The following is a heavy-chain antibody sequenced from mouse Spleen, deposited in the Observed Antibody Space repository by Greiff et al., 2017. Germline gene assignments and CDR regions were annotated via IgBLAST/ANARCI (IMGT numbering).Heavy chain of an antibody. J-gene: IGHJ4*01. CDR1: GYAFTNYL. D-gene: IGHD2-4*01. CDR3: AKNDYDGLAMDY. V-gene: IGHV1-54*01. Sequence: VQLQQSGAELVRPGTSVKVSCKASGYAFTNYLIEWVKQRPGQGLEWIGVINPGSGGTNYNEKFKGKATLTADKSSSTAYMQLSSLTSDDSAVYFCAKNDYDGLAMDYWGQGTSVTVSS. CDR2: INPGSGGT.